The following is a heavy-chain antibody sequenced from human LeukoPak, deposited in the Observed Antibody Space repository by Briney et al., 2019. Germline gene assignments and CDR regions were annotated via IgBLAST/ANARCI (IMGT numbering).Heavy chain of an antibody. CDR2: IYPRDSDT. CDR1: GYTFTNSW. J-gene: IGHJ4*02. Sequence: PGESLKISCGCSGYTFTNSWIAWVRQMPGKGLEWMGIIYPRDSDTRYSPSFQGQVTISADKSVSTAYLQWSSLKASDTAMYYCARSGSAYSFDYWGQGTLVTVSS. D-gene: IGHD3-3*01. CDR3: ARSGSAYSFDY. V-gene: IGHV5-51*01.